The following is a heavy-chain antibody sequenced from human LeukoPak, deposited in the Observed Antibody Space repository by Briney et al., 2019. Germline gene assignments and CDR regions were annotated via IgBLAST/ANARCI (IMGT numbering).Heavy chain of an antibody. Sequence: GGSLRLSCPASGLTLSGYWMHWVRQIPGKGLVWVSRIDSDGSGTSYADSVKGRFTISRDDVKNMLYLQMSSLRVEDTGLYYCSTVEHFWGQGTLVTVSS. CDR3: STVEHF. V-gene: IGHV3-74*01. J-gene: IGHJ4*02. CDR2: IDSDGSGT. D-gene: IGHD1/OR15-1a*01. CDR1: GLTLSGYW.